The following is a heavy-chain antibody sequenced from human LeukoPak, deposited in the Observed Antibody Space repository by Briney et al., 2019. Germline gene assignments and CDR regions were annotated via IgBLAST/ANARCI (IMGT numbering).Heavy chain of an antibody. D-gene: IGHD3-22*01. CDR2: INTNTGNP. V-gene: IGHV7-4-1*02. CDR3: ARDPNHYYDSSGYYGDY. J-gene: IGHJ4*02. CDR1: GYTFTNFA. Sequence: ASVKVSCKASGYTFTNFAMNWVRQAPGQGLEWMGWINTNTGNPTYAQGFTGRFVFSLDSSVSTAYLQISSLKAEDTAVYYCARDPNHYYDSSGYYGDYWGQGTLVTVSS.